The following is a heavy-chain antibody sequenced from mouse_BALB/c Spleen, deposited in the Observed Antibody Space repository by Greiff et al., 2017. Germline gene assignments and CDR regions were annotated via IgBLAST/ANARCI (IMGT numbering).Heavy chain of an antibody. Sequence: EVKLVESGGGLVKPGGSLKLSCAASGFTFSSYAMSWVRQTPEKRLEWVASISSGGSTYYPDSVKGRFIISRDNARNILYLQMSSLRSEDTAMYYCARGMITTGFAYWGQGTLVTVSA. CDR1: GFTFSSYA. D-gene: IGHD2-4*01. V-gene: IGHV5-6-5*01. CDR3: ARGMITTGFAY. CDR2: ISSGGST. J-gene: IGHJ3*01.